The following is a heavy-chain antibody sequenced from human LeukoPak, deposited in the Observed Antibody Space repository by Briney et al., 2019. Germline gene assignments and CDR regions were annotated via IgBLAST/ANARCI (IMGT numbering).Heavy chain of an antibody. Sequence: GASVKVSCKASGYTFTRYDINWVRQATGQGLEWMGWMNPNSGNTGYAQKFQGRVTMTRNTSISTAYMELSSLRSEDTAVYYCARAVRYCSSTSCSSYYYYMDVWGKGTTVTVSS. CDR3: ARAVRYCSSTSCSSYYYYMDV. J-gene: IGHJ6*03. CDR2: MNPNSGNT. D-gene: IGHD2-2*01. V-gene: IGHV1-8*01. CDR1: GYTFTRYD.